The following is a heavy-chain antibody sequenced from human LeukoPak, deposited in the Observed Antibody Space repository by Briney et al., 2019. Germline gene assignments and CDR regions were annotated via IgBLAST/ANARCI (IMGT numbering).Heavy chain of an antibody. Sequence: PSETLSLTCTVSGDSISSYYWSWIRQPPGKGLEWIGYIYYSGSTNCNPSLKSRVTISVDTSKNQFSLKLSSVTAADTAVYYCARGPDYGDYYKPSYYYYGMDVWGQGTTVTVSS. D-gene: IGHD4-17*01. CDR1: GDSISSYY. V-gene: IGHV4-59*01. CDR3: ARGPDYGDYYKPSYYYYGMDV. J-gene: IGHJ6*02. CDR2: IYYSGST.